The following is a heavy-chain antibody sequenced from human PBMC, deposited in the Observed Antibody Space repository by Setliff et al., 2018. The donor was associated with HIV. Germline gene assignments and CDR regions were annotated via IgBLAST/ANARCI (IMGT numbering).Heavy chain of an antibody. V-gene: IGHV4-38-2*02. CDR3: ARERDYDSSGYFPD. CDR2: IYHSGST. Sequence: SETLSLTCNVSGGSISSGYYWGWIRQPPGKGLEWIGSIYHSGSTYYNPSLKSRVTISVDTSKNQFSLKLSSVTAADTAVYYCARERDYDSSGYFPDWGQGTLVTVSS. J-gene: IGHJ4*02. CDR1: GGSISSGYY. D-gene: IGHD3-22*01.